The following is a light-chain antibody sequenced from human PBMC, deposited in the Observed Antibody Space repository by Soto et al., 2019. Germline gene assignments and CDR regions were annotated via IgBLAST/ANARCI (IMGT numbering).Light chain of an antibody. J-gene: IGKJ5*01. Sequence: DIQMTQSPSSVSASVGDRFTIXXRASRDLSGWLAWYQQKPGKAPKXLISAASSLQSGVPSRFSGSGSGTDFTLTIRSLQPEDFATYYCQQPISFPITFGQGTRLEIK. CDR2: AAS. V-gene: IGKV1D-12*01. CDR3: QQPISFPIT. CDR1: RDLSGW.